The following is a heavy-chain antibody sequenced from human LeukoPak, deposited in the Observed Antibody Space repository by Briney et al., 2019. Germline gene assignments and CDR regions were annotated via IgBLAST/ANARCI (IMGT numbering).Heavy chain of an antibody. CDR2: IHYSGST. J-gene: IGHJ3*02. D-gene: IGHD3-22*01. CDR1: GGSITSSSYY. V-gene: IGHV4-39*01. CDR3: ARHRYYYDSSGSLGDAFDI. Sequence: SETLSLTCTVSGGSITSSSYYWGWIRQPPGKGLEWIGSIHYSGSTYYNPSLKSRVTISVVDTSDNQFSLRLSSVTAADTAVYYCARHRYYYDSSGSLGDAFDIWGQGTMVTVSS.